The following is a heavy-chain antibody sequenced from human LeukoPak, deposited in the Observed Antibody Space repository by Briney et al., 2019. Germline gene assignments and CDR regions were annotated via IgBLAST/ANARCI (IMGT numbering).Heavy chain of an antibody. CDR1: GFTFSSYS. D-gene: IGHD3-3*01. J-gene: IGHJ3*02. V-gene: IGHV3-21*01. CDR3: ARDPPIIGVVIATDDGFDI. Sequence: PGGSLRLSRAASGFTFSSYSMNWVRQAPGKGLEWVSSITSSSSYIYYADSVKGRFTISRDNAKNSLYLQMNSLRAEDTAVYYCARDPPIIGVVIATDDGFDIWGQGTMVTVSS. CDR2: ITSSSSYI.